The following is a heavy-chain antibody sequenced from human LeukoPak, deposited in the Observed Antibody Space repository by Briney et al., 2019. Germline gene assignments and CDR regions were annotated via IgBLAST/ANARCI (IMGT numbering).Heavy chain of an antibody. D-gene: IGHD5-12*01. CDR3: ARERVADTVGLGY. CDR2: INPSGGST. Sequence: ASVKVSCKASGYTFTSYYMHWVRQAPGQGLEWMGIINPSGGSTSYAQKFQGRVTMTRDTSISTAYMELSRLRSDDTAVYYCARERVADTVGLGYWGQGTLVTVSS. V-gene: IGHV1-46*01. J-gene: IGHJ4*02. CDR1: GYTFTSYY.